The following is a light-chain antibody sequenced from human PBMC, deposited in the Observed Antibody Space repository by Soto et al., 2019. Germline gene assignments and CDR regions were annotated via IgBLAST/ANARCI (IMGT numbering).Light chain of an antibody. CDR2: EVS. V-gene: IGKV2D-29*01. CDR1: QSLLHSDGKTY. Sequence: DIVMTQTPLSLSVTPGQPASISCKSSQSLLHSDGKTYLYWYLQKPGQPPQLLIYEVSNRFSGVPDRFSGSGSGTDFTLKISRVXXXXXXXXXXXXXXXXSYTFGQGTKLEIK. CDR3: XXXXXXSYT. J-gene: IGKJ2*01.